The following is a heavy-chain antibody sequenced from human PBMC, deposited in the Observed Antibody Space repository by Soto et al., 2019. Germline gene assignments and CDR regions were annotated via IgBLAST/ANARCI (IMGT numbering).Heavy chain of an antibody. Sequence: PWGSLRLSCLASVFTCSSYSMSWFRQAPGKGLEWVSGFRAGGDDGTTYYADSVKGRFTISRDNSKNTLFLQMNSLRAEDTAIYYCAKKVNSGSGSQYFDYFGQGTLVTVSS. CDR3: AKKVNSGSGSQYFDY. D-gene: IGHD3-10*01. V-gene: IGHV3-23*01. CDR2: FRAGGDDGTT. J-gene: IGHJ4*02. CDR1: VFTCSSYS.